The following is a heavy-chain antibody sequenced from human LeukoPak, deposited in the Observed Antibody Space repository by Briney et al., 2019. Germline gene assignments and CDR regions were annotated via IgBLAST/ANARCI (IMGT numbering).Heavy chain of an antibody. CDR2: VSYDGGKK. V-gene: IGHV3-30*18. CDR1: GFTFSSSG. D-gene: IGHD2-21*02. J-gene: IGHJ1*01. CDR3: AKPAYCGGDCYSSPFQH. Sequence: GGSLRLSCATSGFTFSSSGMHWVRQAPGKGLEWVAFVSYDGGKKYYADSVKGRFTISRDNSKNTLYLQMNSLRAEDTAVYYCAKPAYCGGDCYSSPFQHWGQGTLVTVSS.